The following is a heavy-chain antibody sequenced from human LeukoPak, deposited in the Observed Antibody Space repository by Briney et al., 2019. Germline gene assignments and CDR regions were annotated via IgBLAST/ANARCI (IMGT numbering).Heavy chain of an antibody. CDR1: GGSISSYY. D-gene: IGHD1/OR15-1a*01. CDR2: MYYSGST. J-gene: IGHJ4*02. Sequence: PSETLSLTCTVSGGSISSYYWSWIRQPPGKGLEWIGYMYYSGSTNYNPSLKSRVTISVDTSKNQFSLKLSSVTAADTAVYYCARLKIANKAIDYWGQGTLVTVSS. CDR3: ARLKIANKAIDY. V-gene: IGHV4-59*12.